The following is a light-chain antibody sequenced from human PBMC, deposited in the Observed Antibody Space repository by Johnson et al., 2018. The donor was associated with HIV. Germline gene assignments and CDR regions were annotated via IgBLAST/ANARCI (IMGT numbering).Light chain of an antibody. J-gene: IGLJ1*01. CDR1: SSNIGNNY. Sequence: QSILTQPPSVSAAPGQKVTISCSGSSSNIGNNYVSWYQQLPGTAPKLLIYDNNKRPSGIPDRFSASKSGTSATLGITGLQTGDEADYYCGTWDSSLSVLYVFRTGTKVTVL. CDR3: GTWDSSLSVLYV. V-gene: IGLV1-51*01. CDR2: DNN.